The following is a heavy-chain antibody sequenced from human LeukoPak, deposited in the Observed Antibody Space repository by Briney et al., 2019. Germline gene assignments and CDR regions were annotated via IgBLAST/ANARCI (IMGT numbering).Heavy chain of an antibody. J-gene: IGHJ4*02. CDR3: AKGLNGPNWAD. CDR1: GDSISYFY. CDR2: MSSSGNN. D-gene: IGHD2-8*01. Sequence: SETLSLTCSVSGDSISYFYWSWIRQAAGKGLEWIGRMSSSGNNDYNASLKSRVTISVDTSTKHFSLTLMSVTSVDTAVYYCAKGLNGPNWADWGLGTLVTVSS. V-gene: IGHV4-4*07.